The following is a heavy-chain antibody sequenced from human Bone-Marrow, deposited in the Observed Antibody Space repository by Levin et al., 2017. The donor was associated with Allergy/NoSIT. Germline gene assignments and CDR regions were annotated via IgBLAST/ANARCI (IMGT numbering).Heavy chain of an antibody. Sequence: ASETLSLTCAVSGDSISSTNWWTWVRQPPGKGLEWIGEVYRSGSTNYNPSLKSRVTMSVDKSKNQFSLKLTSVTAADTAMYYCARAPTGQRGGLDYWGQGTLVTVSS. CDR2: VYRSGST. D-gene: IGHD6-25*01. V-gene: IGHV4-4*02. CDR3: ARAPTGQRGGLDY. CDR1: GDSISSTNW. J-gene: IGHJ4*02.